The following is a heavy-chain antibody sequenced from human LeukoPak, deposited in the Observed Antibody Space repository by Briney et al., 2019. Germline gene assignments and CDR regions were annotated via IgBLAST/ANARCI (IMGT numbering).Heavy chain of an antibody. J-gene: IGHJ3*02. V-gene: IGHV4-39*07. CDR3: ARGGGSPNWGANNDAFDI. CDR2: IYYSGST. CDR1: GGSISSSSYY. D-gene: IGHD7-27*01. Sequence: PSETLSPTCTVSGGSISSSSYYWGWIRQPPGKGLEWIGSIYYSGSTYYNPSLKSRVTISVDTSKNQFSLKLSSVTAADTAVYYCARGGGSPNWGANNDAFDIWGQGTMVTVSS.